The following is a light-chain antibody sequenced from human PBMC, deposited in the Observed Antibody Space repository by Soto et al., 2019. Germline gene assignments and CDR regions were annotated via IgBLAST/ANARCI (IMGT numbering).Light chain of an antibody. V-gene: IGKV1-17*01. J-gene: IGKJ1*01. CDR3: QQYNSYSSWT. CDR1: QGIRND. Sequence: IQMTQSPSSLSASVGDRVTITCRASQGIRNDLGWYQQKPGKAPKLLIYAASSLQSGVPSRFSGSGSGTEFTLTISSLQTDDFATYYCQQYNSYSSWTFGQGTKVEIK. CDR2: AAS.